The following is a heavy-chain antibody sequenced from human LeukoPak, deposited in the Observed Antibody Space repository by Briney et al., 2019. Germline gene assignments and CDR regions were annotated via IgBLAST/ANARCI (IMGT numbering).Heavy chain of an antibody. CDR1: GGSISSYY. CDR2: IYTSGST. CDR3: ARGWGGSSSFYFDY. D-gene: IGHD6-13*01. Sequence: SETLSLTCTVSGGSISSYYWSWIRQPAGKGLEWIGRIYTSGSTYYNPSLKSRVTMSVDTSKNQFSLKLSSVTAADTAVYYCARGWGGSSSFYFDYWGQGTLVTVSS. J-gene: IGHJ4*02. V-gene: IGHV4-4*07.